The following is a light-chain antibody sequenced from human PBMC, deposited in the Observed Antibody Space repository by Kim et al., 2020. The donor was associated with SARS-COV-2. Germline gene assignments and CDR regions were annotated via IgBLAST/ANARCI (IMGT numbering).Light chain of an antibody. Sequence: ASVGDRVTITCRASQSIDTWLARFQQRPGKAPKLLIYQASTLESGVPSRFSGSGSGTEFTLTISSLQPDDFATYFCQQYNTYSGTFGQGTKVDIK. CDR2: QAS. CDR3: QQYNTYSGT. V-gene: IGKV1-5*03. CDR1: QSIDTW. J-gene: IGKJ1*01.